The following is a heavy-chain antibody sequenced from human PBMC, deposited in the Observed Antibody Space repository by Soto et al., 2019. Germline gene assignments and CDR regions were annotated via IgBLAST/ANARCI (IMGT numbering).Heavy chain of an antibody. Sequence: EVQLLESGGGLVQPGGSLRLSCAASGFTFSSYAMSWVRQAPGKGLEWVSAISGSGGSTYYADSVKGRFTISRDNSKNTLYLQMNSLRAEDTAVYYCAKSVYPRVVALYGMDVWGQGTTVTVSS. CDR2: ISGSGGST. CDR3: AKSVYPRVVALYGMDV. V-gene: IGHV3-23*01. D-gene: IGHD2-15*01. J-gene: IGHJ6*02. CDR1: GFTFSSYA.